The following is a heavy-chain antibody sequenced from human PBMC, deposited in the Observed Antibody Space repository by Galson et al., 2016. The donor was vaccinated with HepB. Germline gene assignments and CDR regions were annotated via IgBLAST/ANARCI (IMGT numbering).Heavy chain of an antibody. CDR2: IFYFDNT. D-gene: IGHD3-10*01. CDR1: GASVSSTGYY. V-gene: IGHV4-61*08. Sequence: ETVSLTCTVSGASVSSTGYYWSWIRQPPGKGLEWIGYIFYFDNTNYNPSLKSRVTISVDTSKNQFSLKLNSVTAADTAVYYCASDSTYGNFWGQGTLATVSS. J-gene: IGHJ4*02. CDR3: ASDSTYGNF.